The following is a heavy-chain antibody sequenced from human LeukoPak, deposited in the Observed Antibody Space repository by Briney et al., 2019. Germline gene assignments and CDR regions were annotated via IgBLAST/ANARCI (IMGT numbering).Heavy chain of an antibody. J-gene: IGHJ4*02. Sequence: PGGSLRLSSAAPVFTFNEDNTSTSRQAPGKGLEWVSYISGTSTYTNYADSVKGRFTISRDNAKNSLYLQMNSLRAEDTAVYYFARDISYCDGLCLPYYSDYWGQGTLVTVSS. CDR1: VFTFNEDN. CDR2: ISGTSTYT. D-gene: IGHD2-21*01. CDR3: ARDISYCDGLCLPYYSDY. V-gene: IGHV3-11*05.